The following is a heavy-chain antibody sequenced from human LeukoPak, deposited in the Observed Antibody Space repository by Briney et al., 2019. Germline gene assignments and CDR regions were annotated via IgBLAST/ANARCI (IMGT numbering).Heavy chain of an antibody. CDR2: INHSGST. CDR3: ARGSDSWFDP. V-gene: IGHV4-34*01. J-gene: IGHJ5*02. Sequence: SETLSLTCAVCGGSFSGYYWSWIRQPPGKGLEWIGEINHSGSTNYNPSLKSRVTISVDTSKNQFSLKLSSVTAADTAVYYCARGSDSWFDPWGQGTLVTVSS. CDR1: GGSFSGYY.